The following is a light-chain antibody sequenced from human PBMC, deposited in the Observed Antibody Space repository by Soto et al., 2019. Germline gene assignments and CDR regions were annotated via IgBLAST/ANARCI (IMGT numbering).Light chain of an antibody. CDR3: QQSYSTPYT. Sequence: DLQMTQSPSSLSASVGDRVTITCRASQSISSYLNWYQQKPGKAPKLLIYAASSLQSGVPSRFSGSGSGTDFTLIISSLQPEDFANYYCQQSYSTPYTFGQGTKLEIK. V-gene: IGKV1-39*01. CDR1: QSISSY. J-gene: IGKJ2*01. CDR2: AAS.